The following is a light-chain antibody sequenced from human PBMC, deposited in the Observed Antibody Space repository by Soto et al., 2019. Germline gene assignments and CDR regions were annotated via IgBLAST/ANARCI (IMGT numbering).Light chain of an antibody. J-gene: IGLJ1*01. Sequence: QSALTQPASVSGSPGQSITISCTGTSSDVGGYYYVSWYQHHPGKAPTLIIYHVTSRPSGVSNRFSASKSGNTASLTISALQAEDEALYYCCSYSSSSTFYVFGAGTKLTVL. CDR2: HVT. CDR3: CSYSSSSTFYV. V-gene: IGLV2-14*03. CDR1: SSDVGGYYY.